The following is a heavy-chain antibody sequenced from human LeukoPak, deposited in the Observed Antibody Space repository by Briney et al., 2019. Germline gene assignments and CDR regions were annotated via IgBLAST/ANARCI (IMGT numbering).Heavy chain of an antibody. J-gene: IGHJ1*01. Sequence: ASVKVSCKASGYTFTSYGISWVRQAPGQGLEWMGWISAYNGNTNYAQKLQGRVTMTTDTSTTTAYMEVGSLRSDDTAMYYCVRDEQLWKHWGQGTLVTVSS. V-gene: IGHV1-18*01. D-gene: IGHD5-18*01. CDR3: VRDEQLWKH. CDR2: ISAYNGNT. CDR1: GYTFTSYG.